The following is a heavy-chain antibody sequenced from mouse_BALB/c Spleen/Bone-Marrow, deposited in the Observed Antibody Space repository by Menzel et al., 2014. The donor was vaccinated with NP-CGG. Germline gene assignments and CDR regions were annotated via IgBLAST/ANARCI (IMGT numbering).Heavy chain of an antibody. Sequence: EVKLVESGGGLVKPGGSLKLSCAASGFTFSSYAMSWVRQTPEKRLEWVATISSGGRYTYYPDSVKGRFTISRDNAKNTLSLQMSSLRSEDTAMYYCARPHYYGSSWFAYWGQGTLVTVSA. CDR2: ISSGGRYT. V-gene: IGHV5-9-3*01. CDR1: GFTFSSYA. D-gene: IGHD1-1*01. J-gene: IGHJ3*01. CDR3: ARPHYYGSSWFAY.